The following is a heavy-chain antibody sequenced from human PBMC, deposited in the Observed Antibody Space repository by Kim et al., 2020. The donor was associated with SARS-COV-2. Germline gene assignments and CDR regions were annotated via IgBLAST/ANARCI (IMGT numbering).Heavy chain of an antibody. J-gene: IGHJ4*02. V-gene: IGHV1-69*13. CDR1: GGTFSSYA. CDR2: IIPIFGTA. Sequence: SVKVSCKASGGTFSSYAISWVRQAPGQGLEWMGGIIPIFGTANYAQKFQGRVTITADESTSTAYMELSSLRSEDTAVYYCAREFELPHYGGNYYFDYWGQGTLVTVSS. D-gene: IGHD4-17*01. CDR3: AREFELPHYGGNYYFDY.